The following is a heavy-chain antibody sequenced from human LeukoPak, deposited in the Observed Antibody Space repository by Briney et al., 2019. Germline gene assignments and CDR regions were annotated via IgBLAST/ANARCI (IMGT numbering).Heavy chain of an antibody. V-gene: IGHV3-7*01. CDR3: ARDRGSRSSDC. CDR1: GFTFSNYW. Sequence: PGGSLRLSCVASGFTFSNYWMSWVRQAPGKGLEWVANIKQDGSEKYYVDSVKGRFTISRDNAMNSLFLQMNSLGAEDTAVYYCARDRGSRSSDCWGQGTLVTVSS. D-gene: IGHD2-15*01. CDR2: IKQDGSEK. J-gene: IGHJ4*02.